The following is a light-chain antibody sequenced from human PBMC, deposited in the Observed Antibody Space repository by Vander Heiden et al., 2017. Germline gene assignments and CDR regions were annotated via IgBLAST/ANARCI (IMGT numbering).Light chain of an antibody. CDR2: GAS. V-gene: IGKV3-20*01. J-gene: IGKJ4*01. CDR1: QSVSSSY. CDR3: QHYGRSPPLT. Sequence: IVFTQSPGTLSWSPGERATLSCRASQSVSSSYLAWYQQKPGQAPRLLIYGASSRATGIPDRFSGSGSGTDFTLTISRLEPEDFAVYYCQHYGRSPPLTFGGGTNVEIK.